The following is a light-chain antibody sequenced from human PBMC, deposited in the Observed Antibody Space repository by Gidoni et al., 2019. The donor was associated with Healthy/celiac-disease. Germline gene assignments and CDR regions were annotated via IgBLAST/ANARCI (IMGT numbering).Light chain of an antibody. Sequence: DIQISRSPASLSASVGDRVTITCRASQSISSYLNWYQQKPGKAPKRLIYAASSMQRRVPSRFSGSRAGTDFTLTISSMQPEDIATEYCQQNYSSPPLTFGGGTKMEIK. CDR2: AAS. CDR1: QSISSY. V-gene: IGKV1-39*01. CDR3: QQNYSSPPLT. J-gene: IGKJ4*01.